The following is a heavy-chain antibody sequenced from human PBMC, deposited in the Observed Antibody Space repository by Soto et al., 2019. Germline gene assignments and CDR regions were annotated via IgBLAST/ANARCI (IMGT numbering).Heavy chain of an antibody. Sequence: EVQLLESGGGLVQPGGSLRLSCVGSGFTFIKYAMNWVRQTPGKGLEWVSGISGGGDRTFDADSVKGRFTISRDNSKNTVNLQMNSLRADDTAVYYCARKVLGSTSRPDWWYFDLWGRCTLVTVSS. D-gene: IGHD3-16*01. V-gene: IGHV3-23*01. CDR1: GFTFIKYA. J-gene: IGHJ2*01. CDR2: ISGGGDRT. CDR3: ARKVLGSTSRPDWWYFDL.